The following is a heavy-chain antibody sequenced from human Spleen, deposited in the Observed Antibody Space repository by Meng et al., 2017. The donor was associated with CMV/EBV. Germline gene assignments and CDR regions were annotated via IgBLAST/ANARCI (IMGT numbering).Heavy chain of an antibody. CDR3: TSLALT. J-gene: IGHJ5*02. Sequence: GESLKISCAASDFSVTSNYMSWVRQAPGKGLEWLSVIYPGSGGDTCYADSVKGRFSTSRDESKNIFYLHMSRLRTDDTAVYYCTSLALTWGQGTLVTVSS. D-gene: IGHD4/OR15-4a*01. V-gene: IGHV3-53*01. CDR2: IYPGSGGDT. CDR1: DFSVTSNY.